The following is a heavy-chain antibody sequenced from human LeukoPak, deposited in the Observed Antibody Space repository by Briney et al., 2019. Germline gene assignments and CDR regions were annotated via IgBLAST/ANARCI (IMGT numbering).Heavy chain of an antibody. CDR1: GYSISSGYY. CDR2: IYHSGST. Sequence: SETLSLTCAVSGYSISSGYYWGWIRQPPGKGLEWIGSIYHSGSTYYNPSLKSRVTISVDTSKNQFSLKLSSVTAADTAVYYCARRGSIAVAGIGGVFDYWGQGTLLTVSS. V-gene: IGHV4-38-2*01. D-gene: IGHD6-19*01. J-gene: IGHJ4*02. CDR3: ARRGSIAVAGIGGVFDY.